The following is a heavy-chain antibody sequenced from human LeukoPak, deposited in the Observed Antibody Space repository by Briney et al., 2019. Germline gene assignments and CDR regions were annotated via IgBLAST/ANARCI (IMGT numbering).Heavy chain of an antibody. CDR3: ARLGVQLWTEGADY. CDR1: GYRFTSYW. V-gene: IGHV5-51*01. CDR2: IYPGDSDT. D-gene: IGHD5-18*01. Sequence: GESLEISCQGSGYRFTSYWIGWVRPMPGKGLEWMGIIYPGDSDTRYSPSSQGQVTISADKSISTAYLQWSSLKASDTAMYYCARLGVQLWTEGADYWGQGTLVTVSS. J-gene: IGHJ4*02.